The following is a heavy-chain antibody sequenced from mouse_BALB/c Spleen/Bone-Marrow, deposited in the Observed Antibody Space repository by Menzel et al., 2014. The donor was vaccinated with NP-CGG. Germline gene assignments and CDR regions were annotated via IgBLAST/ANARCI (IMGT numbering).Heavy chain of an antibody. CDR3: ARRGDYYGAMDY. J-gene: IGHJ4*01. V-gene: IGHV1S81*02. CDR2: INPTNGRS. CDR1: GYIFTNYW. D-gene: IGHD1-1*01. Sequence: QVQLQQSGAELVKPGASVKLSCKASGYIFTNYWMHWVKQRPGQGLSWIGEINPTNGRSNYNEKFKSKATLTVDKSSSTAYKQLSSLTSEDSAVYYCARRGDYYGAMDYWGQGTSVTVSS.